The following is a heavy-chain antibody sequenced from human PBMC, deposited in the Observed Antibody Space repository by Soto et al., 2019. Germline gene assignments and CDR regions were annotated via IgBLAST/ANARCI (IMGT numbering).Heavy chain of an antibody. V-gene: IGHV3-15*07. J-gene: IGHJ4*02. CDR1: GFTFTNAW. CDR3: TTEKGY. CDR2: IRSKTDGGTP. Sequence: EVQLVESGGGLVKPGESLRLSCAASGFTFTNAWMNWVRQAPGKGLEWVGRIRSKTDGGTPDYAAPVKGRFTISRDDSKNTLYVQMNSLKTEDTAIDYCTTEKGYWGQGTLVTVSS.